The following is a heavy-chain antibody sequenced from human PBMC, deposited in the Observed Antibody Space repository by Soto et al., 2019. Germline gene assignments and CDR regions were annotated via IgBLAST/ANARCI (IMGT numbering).Heavy chain of an antibody. V-gene: IGHV4-59*08. CDR2: FRSGGGT. CDR3: VRQGIGVLHGLVDV. Sequence: QVQLQESGPGLVKPSETLSLTCTVSGDSISSYNLAWIRQPPGKGLEWIGYFRSGGGTSYNPSLKSRVAISADRSMRRSSRRLGSVAAADTAVYYGVRQGIGVLHGLVDVWGQGTTVTVSS. CDR1: GDSISSYN. D-gene: IGHD3-10*01. J-gene: IGHJ6*02.